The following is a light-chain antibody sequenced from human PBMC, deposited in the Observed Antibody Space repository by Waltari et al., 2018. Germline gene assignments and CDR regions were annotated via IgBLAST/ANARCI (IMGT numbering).Light chain of an antibody. CDR3: AAWDDSLNGVV. V-gene: IGLV1-44*01. CDR2: YND. CDR1: SSNIGSNV. Sequence: QSVLTQPPSASGTPGQRVTISCPGSSSNIGSNVVSWYQPLPGTAPNPLIFYNDQRPSGVPDRFSGSKSGTSASLAISGLQSEDEADYYCAAWDDSLNGVVFGGGTKLTVL. J-gene: IGLJ2*01.